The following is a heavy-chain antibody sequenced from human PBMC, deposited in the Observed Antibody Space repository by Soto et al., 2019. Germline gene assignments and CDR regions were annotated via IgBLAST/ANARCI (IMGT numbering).Heavy chain of an antibody. D-gene: IGHD4-17*01. V-gene: IGHV3-30*18. Sequence: QVQLVESGGGVVQPGRSLRLSCAASGFTFSSYGMHWVRQAPGKGLEWVAVISYDGSNKYYADSVKGRFTISRDNSKNTLYMQLNSGRAEDTAVYYCAKLGVAVTTVTARFLYWGQGTLVTVSS. J-gene: IGHJ1*01. CDR2: ISYDGSNK. CDR3: AKLGVAVTTVTARFLY. CDR1: GFTFSSYG.